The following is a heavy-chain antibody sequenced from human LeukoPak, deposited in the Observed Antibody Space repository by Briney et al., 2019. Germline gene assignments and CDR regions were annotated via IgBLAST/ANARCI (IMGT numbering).Heavy chain of an antibody. J-gene: IGHJ4*02. D-gene: IGHD2-15*01. Sequence: GGSLRLSCAASGFTFSNAWMSWLRQAPGKGLEWVSRIKSKTDGGTTDYAAPVKGRFTISRDDSKNALYLQMNSLKTEDTAVYYCTTPDGGGGEWGQGTLVTVSS. V-gene: IGHV3-15*01. CDR2: IKSKTDGGTT. CDR3: TTPDGGGGE. CDR1: GFTFSNAW.